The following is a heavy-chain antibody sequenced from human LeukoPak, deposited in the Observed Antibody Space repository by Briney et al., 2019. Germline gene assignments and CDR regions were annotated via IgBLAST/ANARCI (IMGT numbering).Heavy chain of an antibody. CDR1: GFIFSTYG. D-gene: IGHD6-13*01. CDR3: AKDRRWGIAAAGPNTAEYFQH. J-gene: IGHJ1*01. CDR2: IWYDGSNK. V-gene: IGHV3-33*06. Sequence: PGRSLRLSCAASGFIFSTYGMHWVRQPPGKGLERVAVIWYDGSNKYYGDSVKGRFTISGDNSKDTLYLQIDSLRAEDTAVYYCAKDRRWGIAAAGPNTAEYFQHWGQGTLVTVSS.